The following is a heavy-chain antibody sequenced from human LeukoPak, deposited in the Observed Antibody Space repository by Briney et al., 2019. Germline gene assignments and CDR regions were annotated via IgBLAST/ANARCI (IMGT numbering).Heavy chain of an antibody. CDR3: ARGPYHMLTMPTLFNA. Sequence: GGSLRLSCAGSGFSFSTYAIHWVRQTPGKGLEYVSAISDSGRSTHYANSVRGRFTISRDNSKNILFLQMDSLKTEDTAVYYCARGPYHMLTMPTLFNAWGQGTLVTVSS. J-gene: IGHJ5*02. V-gene: IGHV3-64*01. CDR1: GFSFSTYA. D-gene: IGHD2-8*01. CDR2: ISDSGRST.